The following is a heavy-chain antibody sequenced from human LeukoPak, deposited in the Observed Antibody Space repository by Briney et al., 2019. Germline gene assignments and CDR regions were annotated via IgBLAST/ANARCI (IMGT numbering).Heavy chain of an antibody. D-gene: IGHD3-10*01. CDR3: VRDQGIRPETNWFDP. CDR1: GGSISSSSYY. Sequence: PSETLSLTCTVSGGSISSSSYYRGWIRQPPGKGLEWIGSIYYSGSTYYNPSLKSRVTISVDTSKNQFSLKLSSVTAADTAVYYCVRDQGIRPETNWFDPWGQGTLVTVSS. CDR2: IYYSGST. J-gene: IGHJ5*02. V-gene: IGHV4-39*07.